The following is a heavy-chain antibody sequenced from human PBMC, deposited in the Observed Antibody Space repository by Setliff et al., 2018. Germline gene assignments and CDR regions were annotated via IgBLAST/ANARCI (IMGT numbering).Heavy chain of an antibody. CDR2: ITVSGHST. CDR1: GFTFSHFA. D-gene: IGHD4-17*01. V-gene: IGHV3-23*01. Sequence: PGGSLRLSCAASGFTFSHFAVTWLRQAPGKGLEWVSSITVSGHSTYADSVKGRFSISRDNSRNTLYLQMNSLRAEDTASYFCSRDPNGDYVGAFDPWGQGILVTVSS. J-gene: IGHJ5*02. CDR3: SRDPNGDYVGAFDP.